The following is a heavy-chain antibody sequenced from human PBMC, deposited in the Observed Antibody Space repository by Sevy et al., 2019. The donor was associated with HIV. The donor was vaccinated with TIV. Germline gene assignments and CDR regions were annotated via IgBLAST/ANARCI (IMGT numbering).Heavy chain of an antibody. CDR1: GYTFTGYY. CDR2: INPDSGGP. V-gene: IGHV1-2*02. J-gene: IGHJ4*02. CDR3: VRDDRDGYFDY. Sequence: ASVNVSCKASGYTFTGYYMHWVRQAPGQGLEWMGWINPDSGGPNYAPKFQGRVTLTRDTSISTAYMELSRLKSDDTAVYYCVRDDRDGYFDYWGQGTLATVSS.